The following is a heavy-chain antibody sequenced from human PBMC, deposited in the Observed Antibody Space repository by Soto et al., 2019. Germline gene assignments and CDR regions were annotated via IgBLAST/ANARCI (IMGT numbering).Heavy chain of an antibody. D-gene: IGHD5-18*01. CDR2: IYSAGST. Sequence: GGSLRLSCAASGLTVSSSYMSWVRQAPGKGLQWVSVIYSAGSTYYANSVKGRFTISRDISTNMVYLQMSSLTDEDTAVYYCARARGPEYSSAIFFDIWGQGALVTVSS. J-gene: IGHJ4*02. CDR3: ARARGPEYSSAIFFDI. V-gene: IGHV3-53*01. CDR1: GLTVSSSY.